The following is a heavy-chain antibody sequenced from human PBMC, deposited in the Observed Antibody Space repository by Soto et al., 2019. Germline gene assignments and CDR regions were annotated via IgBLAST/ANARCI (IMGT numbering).Heavy chain of an antibody. CDR3: VKTGDYGDYHYLDS. CDR2: IDWSSHTI. D-gene: IGHD4-17*01. Sequence: EVQLVESGGGLVQPGRSVRLSCAASGFTFNDFPMHWVRQAPGKGLEWVSSIDWSSHTIAYADSVKGRFTISRDNAENSLYLQMNSLTTEDTAFYYCVKTGDYGDYHYLDSWGQGTLVTVSS. V-gene: IGHV3-9*01. CDR1: GFTFNDFP. J-gene: IGHJ4*02.